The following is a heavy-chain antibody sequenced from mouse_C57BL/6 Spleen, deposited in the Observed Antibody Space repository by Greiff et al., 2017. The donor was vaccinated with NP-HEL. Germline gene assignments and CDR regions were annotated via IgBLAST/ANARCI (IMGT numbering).Heavy chain of an antibody. V-gene: IGHV5-17*01. J-gene: IGHJ3*01. Sequence: EVQLVESGGGLVKPGGSLKLSCAASGFTFSDYGMHWVRQAPEKGLEWVAYISSGSSTIYYADTVKGRFTISRDNAKNTLFLQMTSLRSEDTAMYYCARVIYYGSCPFAYWGQGTLVTVSA. CDR1: GFTFSDYG. D-gene: IGHD1-1*01. CDR3: ARVIYYGSCPFAY. CDR2: ISSGSSTI.